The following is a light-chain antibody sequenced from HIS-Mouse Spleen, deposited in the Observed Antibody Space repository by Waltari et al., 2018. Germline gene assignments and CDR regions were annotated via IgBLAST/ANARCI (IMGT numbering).Light chain of an antibody. CDR3: QVWDSSSDHVV. CDR2: DDS. V-gene: IGLV3-21*03. CDR1: NIGSKS. Sequence: SYVLTQPPSVSVAPGTTARITCGGNNIGSKSVHWYQQKPGQAPVLVVYDDSDRPSGIPGRFSGSNSGNTATLTISRVEAGDEADYYCQVWDSSSDHVVFGGGTKLTVL. J-gene: IGLJ2*01.